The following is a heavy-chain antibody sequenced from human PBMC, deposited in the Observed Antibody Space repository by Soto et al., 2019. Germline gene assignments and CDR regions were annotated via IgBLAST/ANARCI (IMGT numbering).Heavy chain of an antibody. V-gene: IGHV2-5*01. J-gene: IGHJ4*02. CDR3: AHRTGDTDIVATTFDY. Sequence: SGPTLVNPTQTLTLTCTFSGFSLSTSGVGVGWIRQPPGKALEWLALIYWNDDKRYSPSLKSRLTITKDTSKNQVVLTMTNMDPVDTATYYCAHRTGDTDIVATTFDYWGQGTLVTVSS. CDR1: GFSLSTSGVG. CDR2: IYWNDDK. D-gene: IGHD5-12*01.